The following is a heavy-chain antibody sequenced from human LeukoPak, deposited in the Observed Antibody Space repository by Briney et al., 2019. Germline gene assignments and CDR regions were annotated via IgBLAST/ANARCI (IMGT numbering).Heavy chain of an antibody. J-gene: IGHJ6*03. CDR2: ISYDGSNK. Sequence: GGSLRLSCAASGFTFSSYGMHWVRQAPGKGLEWVAVISYDGSNKYYADSVKGRLTISRDKSKNTVSLQMNSLRAEDTAVYYCARDAYCSSTSCYLDVWGKGTTVTVSS. V-gene: IGHV3-30*03. CDR3: ARDAYCSSTSCYLDV. CDR1: GFTFSSYG. D-gene: IGHD2-2*01.